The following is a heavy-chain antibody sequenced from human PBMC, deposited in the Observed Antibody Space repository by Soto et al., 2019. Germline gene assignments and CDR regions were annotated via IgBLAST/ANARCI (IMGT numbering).Heavy chain of an antibody. CDR1: GFTVSNNY. CDR3: AAYSHKGY. D-gene: IGHD3-16*01. J-gene: IGHJ4*02. V-gene: IGHV3-66*01. CDR2: IYSGGST. Sequence: EEQLLESGGDLVQPGGSLGLSCAASGFTVSNNYMSWVRQAPGKGLEWVSLIYSGGSTYYADSVKGRFTISRDSSKNTLYLQMNSLRAEDTAMYYCAAYSHKGYWGQGTLVTVSS.